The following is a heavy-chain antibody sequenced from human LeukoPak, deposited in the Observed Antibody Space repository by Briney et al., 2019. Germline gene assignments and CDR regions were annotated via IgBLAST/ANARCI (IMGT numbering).Heavy chain of an antibody. CDR3: ARARYSYGTVDY. CDR1: GFTFDDYA. D-gene: IGHD5-18*01. Sequence: GGSLRLSCAASGFTFDDYAMHWVRQAPGKGLEWVSLISGNGGSTYYADSVKGRFTISRDNAKNSLYLQMNSLRAEDTAVYYCARARYSYGTVDYWGQGTLVTVSS. CDR2: ISGNGGST. V-gene: IGHV3-43*02. J-gene: IGHJ4*02.